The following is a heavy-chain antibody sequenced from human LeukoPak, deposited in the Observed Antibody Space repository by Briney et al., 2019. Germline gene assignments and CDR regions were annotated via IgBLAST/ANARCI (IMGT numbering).Heavy chain of an antibody. Sequence: PGTSLRLSCAASGFTFNSYAVHWVRQAPGKGLEWVAVISYDGSINFYAASVKGRFTISRDNSKNTLYLQMNSLRAEDTAVYYCARGWGVDYWGQGTLVTVSS. V-gene: IGHV3-30*04. CDR3: ARGWGVDY. CDR2: ISYDGSIN. D-gene: IGHD3-16*01. CDR1: GFTFNSYA. J-gene: IGHJ4*01.